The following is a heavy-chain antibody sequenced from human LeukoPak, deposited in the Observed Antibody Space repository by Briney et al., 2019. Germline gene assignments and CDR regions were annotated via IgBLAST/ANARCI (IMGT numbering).Heavy chain of an antibody. Sequence: SVKVSCKASGYTFTGYYMHWVRQAPGQGLEWMGWINPNSGGTNYAQKFQGRVTMTRDTSISTAYMELSRLRSDDTAVYYCARDLHDYYGMDVWGKGTTVTVSS. CDR1: GYTFTGYY. CDR2: INPNSGGT. J-gene: IGHJ6*04. V-gene: IGHV1-2*02. CDR3: ARDLHDYYGMDV.